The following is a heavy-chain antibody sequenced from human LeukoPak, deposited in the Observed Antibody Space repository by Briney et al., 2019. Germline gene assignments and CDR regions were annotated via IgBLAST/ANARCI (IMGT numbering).Heavy chain of an antibody. V-gene: IGHV3-30-3*01. J-gene: IGHJ6*02. CDR3: ARDLGTLYGMDV. CDR1: GSTFSSYA. D-gene: IGHD1-1*01. Sequence: GGSLRLSCAASGSTFSSYAMHWVRQAPGKGLEWVAVISYDGSNKYYADSVKGRFTISRDNSKNTLYLQMNSLRAEDTAVYYCARDLGTLYGMDVWGQGTTVTVSS. CDR2: ISYDGSNK.